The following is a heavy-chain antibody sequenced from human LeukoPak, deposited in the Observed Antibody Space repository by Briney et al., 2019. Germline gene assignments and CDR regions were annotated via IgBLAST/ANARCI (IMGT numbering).Heavy chain of an antibody. J-gene: IGHJ4*02. CDR1: GFTFSTYN. V-gene: IGHV3-48*02. D-gene: IGHD1-26*01. CDR2: ISSGSRII. CDR3: ARNPAGIGDY. Sequence: GGSLRLSCAASGFTFSTYNMNWVRQAPGKGLEWVSFISSGSRIIYYADSVKGRFTVSRDNAKNSLYLQMNSLRDEDMAVYYCARNPAGIGDYWGQGTLVTVSS.